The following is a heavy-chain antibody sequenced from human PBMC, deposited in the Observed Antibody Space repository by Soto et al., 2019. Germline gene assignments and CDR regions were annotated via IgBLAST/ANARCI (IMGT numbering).Heavy chain of an antibody. J-gene: IGHJ6*02. CDR1: GSTFTSYD. CDR2: MNPNSGNT. D-gene: IGHD1-1*01. Sequence: QVQLVQSGTEVKKPGASVKVSCKASGSTFTSYDINWVRQATGQGLEWMGWMNPNSGNTGYAQKFQGRVTMTRNTSISTAYMELSSLKSEDTAVYYCARERTGTTSMDVWGQGTTVTVSS. CDR3: ARERTGTTSMDV. V-gene: IGHV1-8*01.